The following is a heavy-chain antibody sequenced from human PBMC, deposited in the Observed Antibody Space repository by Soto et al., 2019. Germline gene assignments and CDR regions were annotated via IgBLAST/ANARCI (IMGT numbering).Heavy chain of an antibody. Sequence: SETLSLTCTVSGGSISSSSYYWGWIRQPPGKGLEWIGSIYYSGSTYYNPSLKSRVTISVDTSKNQFSLKLSSVTAADTAVYYCASAEHGGHWFDPWGQGTLVTVSS. CDR2: IYYSGST. CDR3: ASAEHGGHWFDP. D-gene: IGHD1-1*01. V-gene: IGHV4-39*07. J-gene: IGHJ5*02. CDR1: GGSISSSSYY.